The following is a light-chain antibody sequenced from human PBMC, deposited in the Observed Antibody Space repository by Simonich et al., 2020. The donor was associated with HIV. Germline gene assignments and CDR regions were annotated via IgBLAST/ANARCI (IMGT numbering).Light chain of an antibody. J-gene: IGKJ4*01. CDR3: QQYYTTPLT. V-gene: IGKV4-1*01. CDR1: QSVLHSSNNKNY. CDR2: WES. Sequence: DIVMTQSPDSLAVSLGERATINCKSSQSVLHSSNNKNYLAWYQQRPGQPPKLIIYWESTREAGVPDRFSGRGSGTDFTLTISSLQAEDVAVYYCQQYYTTPLTFGGGTKVEIK.